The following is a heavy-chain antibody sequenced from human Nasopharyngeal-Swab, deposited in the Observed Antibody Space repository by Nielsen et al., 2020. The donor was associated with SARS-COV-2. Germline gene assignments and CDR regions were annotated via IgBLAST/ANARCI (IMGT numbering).Heavy chain of an antibody. D-gene: IGHD3-9*01. Sequence: SGPTLVKPPQTLTLTCTFSGFSLSTSGVGEGWIRQPPGKALEWLALIYWDDDKRYSPSLKSRLTITKDTSKNQVVLTMTNMDPVDTATYYRARQGDYDILTGYGYWGQGTLVTVSS. V-gene: IGHV2-5*02. J-gene: IGHJ4*02. CDR2: IYWDDDK. CDR3: ARQGDYDILTGYGY. CDR1: GFSLSTSGVG.